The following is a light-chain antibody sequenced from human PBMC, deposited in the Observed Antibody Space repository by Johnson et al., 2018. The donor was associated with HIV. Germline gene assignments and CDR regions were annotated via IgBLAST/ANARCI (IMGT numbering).Light chain of an antibody. V-gene: IGLV1-41*02. Sequence: QFVLTQPPSVSAAPGQKVTISCSGSSSDMGNYAVSWYQQLPGTAPNLPIIKIKKQPSGIPDRSLGPNLATPPPLAIMASCLGAWANYYCLAWDTSLRARYVFGTGTKVTVL. CDR3: LAWDTSLRARYV. J-gene: IGLJ1*01. CDR2: KIK. CDR1: SSDMGNYA.